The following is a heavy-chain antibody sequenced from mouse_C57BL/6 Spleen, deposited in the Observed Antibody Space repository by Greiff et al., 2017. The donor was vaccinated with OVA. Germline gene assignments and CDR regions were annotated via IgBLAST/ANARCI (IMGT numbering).Heavy chain of an antibody. V-gene: IGHV3-6*01. D-gene: IGHD2-5*01. J-gene: IGHJ4*01. CDR2: ISYDGSN. CDR3: ARRHYYSNYEGAMDY. Sequence: EVKLVESGPGLVKPSQSLSLTCSVTGYSITSGYYWNWIRQFPGNKLEWMGYISYDGSNNYNPSLKNRISITRDTSKNQFFLKLNSVTTEDTATYYCARRHYYSNYEGAMDYWGQGTSVTVSS. CDR1: GYSITSGYY.